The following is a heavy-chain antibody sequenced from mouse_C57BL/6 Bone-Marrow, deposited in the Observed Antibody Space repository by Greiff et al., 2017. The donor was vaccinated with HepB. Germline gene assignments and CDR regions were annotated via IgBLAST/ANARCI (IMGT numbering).Heavy chain of an antibody. V-gene: IGHV5-6*02. CDR2: ISSGGSYT. CDR3: ARRGLLRYGWYFDV. CDR1: GFTFSSYG. J-gene: IGHJ1*03. D-gene: IGHD1-1*01. Sequence: EVKLVESGGDLVKPGGSLKLSCAASGFTFSSYGMSWVRQTPDKRLEWVATISSGGSYTYYPDSVKVRFTISRDNAKNTLYLQMSSLKSEDTAMYYCARRGLLRYGWYFDVWGTGTTVTVSS.